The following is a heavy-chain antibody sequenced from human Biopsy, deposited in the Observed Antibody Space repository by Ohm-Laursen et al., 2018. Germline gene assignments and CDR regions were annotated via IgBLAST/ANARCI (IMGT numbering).Heavy chain of an antibody. CDR2: FYYSGST. D-gene: IGHD3-3*01. V-gene: IGHV4-59*01. CDR1: GDSISIYY. Sequence: SETLSLTCDVSGDSISIYYWSWIRQPPGKGLEWIGNFYYSGSTNYNPSLKSRITMSLDRSKSQVSLRMNSVTAAGTAVYYCARARIKTSGVLIPETYYFDSWGQGTLVTVSS. CDR3: ARARIKTSGVLIPETYYFDS. J-gene: IGHJ4*02.